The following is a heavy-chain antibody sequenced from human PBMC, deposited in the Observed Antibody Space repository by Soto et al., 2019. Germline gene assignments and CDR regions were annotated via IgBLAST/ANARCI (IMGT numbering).Heavy chain of an antibody. CDR2: ISGSGGST. Sequence: HPGGSLRLSCAASGFTFSSYAMSWVRQAPGKGLEWVSAISGSGGSTYYADSVKGRFTISRDNSKNTLYLQMNSLRAEDTAVYYCAKAGYDNSYNWFDPWGQGTLVTVSS. CDR1: GFTFSSYA. D-gene: IGHD3-9*01. CDR3: AKAGYDNSYNWFDP. V-gene: IGHV3-23*01. J-gene: IGHJ5*02.